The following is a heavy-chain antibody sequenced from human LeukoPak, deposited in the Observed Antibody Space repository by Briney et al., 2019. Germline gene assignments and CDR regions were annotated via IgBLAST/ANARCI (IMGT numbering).Heavy chain of an antibody. CDR1: GFTFSDYY. CDR2: ISSSGSTI. D-gene: IGHD3-9*01. CDR3: ARGSTHGRYFDWSEGY. J-gene: IGHJ4*02. Sequence: GGSLRLSCAASGFTFSDYYMSWIRQAPGKGLEWVSYISSSGSTIYYADSVKGRFTISRDNAMNSLYLQMNSLRADDTAVYYCARGSTHGRYFDWSEGYWGQGTLVTVSS. V-gene: IGHV3-11*04.